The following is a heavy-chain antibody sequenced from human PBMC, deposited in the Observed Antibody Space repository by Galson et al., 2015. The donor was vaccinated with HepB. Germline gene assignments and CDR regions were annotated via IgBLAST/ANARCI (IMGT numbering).Heavy chain of an antibody. D-gene: IGHD4-23*01. CDR3: ARSYGGKSGSFTAADY. Sequence: SVKVSCKASGYTFTTYAIHWVRQAPGQRLEWMGWINADNGNTKYSQNFQDRVTITRDTSASTAYMELSSLRSEDTAVYYCARSYGGKSGSFTAADYWGQGTLVTVSS. J-gene: IGHJ4*02. V-gene: IGHV1-3*01. CDR2: INADNGNT. CDR1: GYTFTTYA.